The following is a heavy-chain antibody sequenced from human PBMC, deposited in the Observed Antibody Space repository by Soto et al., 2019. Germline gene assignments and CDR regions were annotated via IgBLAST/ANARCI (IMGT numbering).Heavy chain of an antibody. Sequence: QVQLVESGGGVVQPGRSLRLSCAASGFTFSSYGMHWVRQAPGKGLEWVAVISYDGSNKYYADSVKGRFTISRDNSKNTLYLQINSLRAEDTAVSYGTIYQTFWSGYYIESVMPRYYYCYYMDVWGKGTTVTVSS. D-gene: IGHD3-3*01. V-gene: IGHV3-30*03. CDR1: GFTFSSYG. CDR2: ISYDGSNK. J-gene: IGHJ6*03. CDR3: TIYQTFWSGYYIESVMPRYYYCYYMDV.